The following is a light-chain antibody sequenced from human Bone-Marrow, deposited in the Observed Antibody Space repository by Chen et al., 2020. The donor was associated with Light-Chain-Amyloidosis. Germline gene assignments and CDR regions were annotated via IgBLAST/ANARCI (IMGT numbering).Light chain of an antibody. Sequence: IVLTQSPVTLSLSPGERATLSCRASQSISNSLAWYQQKPGQAPRLLIYDASSRATGIPVRFSGSGSGTDFTLTISRREPEEFAVYYCQRYGVFGGGTKVEIK. J-gene: IGKJ4*01. CDR3: QRYGV. V-gene: IGKV3-20*01. CDR1: QSISNS. CDR2: DAS.